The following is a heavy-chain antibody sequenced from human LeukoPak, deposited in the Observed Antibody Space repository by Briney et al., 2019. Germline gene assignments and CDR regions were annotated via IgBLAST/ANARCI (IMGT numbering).Heavy chain of an antibody. CDR1: GGSISSGGYS. J-gene: IGHJ6*02. Sequence: PSQTLSLTCTVSGGSISSGGYSWSWIRQHPGKGLEWIGYIYYSGSTYYNPSLKGRVTISVDTSKNQFSLKLSSVTAADTAVYYCARENYSTKYYYYGMDVWGQGTTVTVSS. CDR3: ARENYSTKYYYYGMDV. V-gene: IGHV4-31*03. CDR2: IYYSGST. D-gene: IGHD4-4*01.